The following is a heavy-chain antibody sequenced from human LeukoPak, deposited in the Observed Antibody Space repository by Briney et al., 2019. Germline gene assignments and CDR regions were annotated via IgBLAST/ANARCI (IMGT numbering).Heavy chain of an antibody. CDR2: INSDGSST. CDR1: GFTFSSYW. CDR3: ARDYCSAGSCVGLDY. V-gene: IGHV3-74*01. D-gene: IGHD2-15*01. Sequence: GGSLRLPCAASGFTFSSYWMHWVRQAPGKGLLWVSRINSDGSSTTYADSVEGRFTISRDNAKSTLYLQMSSLRAEDTAVYYCARDYCSAGSCVGLDYWGQGTQVTVSS. J-gene: IGHJ4*02.